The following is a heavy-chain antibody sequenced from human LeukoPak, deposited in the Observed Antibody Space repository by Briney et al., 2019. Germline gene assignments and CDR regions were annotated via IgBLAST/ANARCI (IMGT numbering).Heavy chain of an antibody. CDR2: IYHSGST. V-gene: IGHV4-4*01. D-gene: IGHD3/OR15-3a*01. CDR3: ARGYWTGYHHLDY. Sequence: KSGGSLRLSCAASGFTFSSYGMSWVRQPPGKGLEWIGEIYHSGSTNYNPSLKSRVTISVDKSKNQFSLKLSSVTAADTAVYFCARGYWTGYHHLDYWGQGTLVTVSS. CDR1: GFTFSSYGM. J-gene: IGHJ4*02.